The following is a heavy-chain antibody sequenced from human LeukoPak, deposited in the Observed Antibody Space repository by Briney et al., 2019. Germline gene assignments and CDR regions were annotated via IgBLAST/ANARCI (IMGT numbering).Heavy chain of an antibody. Sequence: SVTVSCKGSGGTFSSYASSWVRQAPGQGLEWMGGIIPIFGTANYAQKFQGRVTITADESTSTAYMELSSLRSEDTAVYYCARDIGIAVAAYWGQGTLVTVSS. CDR2: IIPIFGTA. CDR3: ARDIGIAVAAY. J-gene: IGHJ4*02. V-gene: IGHV1-69*13. D-gene: IGHD6-19*01. CDR1: GGTFSSYA.